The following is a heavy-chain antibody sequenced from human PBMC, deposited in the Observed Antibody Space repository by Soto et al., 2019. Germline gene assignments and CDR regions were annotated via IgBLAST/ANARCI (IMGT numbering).Heavy chain of an antibody. D-gene: IGHD3-22*01. V-gene: IGHV1-69*12. CDR3: AADDRDYYDSSGYYPGDY. Sequence: QVQLVQSGAEVKKPGSSVKVSCKASGGTFSSYAISWVRQAPGQGLEWMGGIIPIFGTANYAQKFQGRVTITADESTSTAYMELSSLRSEDTAVYYCAADDRDYYDSSGYYPGDYWGQGTLVTVS. J-gene: IGHJ4*02. CDR2: IIPIFGTA. CDR1: GGTFSSYA.